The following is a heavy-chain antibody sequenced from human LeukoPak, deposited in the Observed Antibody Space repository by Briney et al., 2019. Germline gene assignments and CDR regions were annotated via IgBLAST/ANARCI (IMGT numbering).Heavy chain of an antibody. V-gene: IGHV3-21*01. Sequence: GGSLRLSCAAVAFIVRSNHIEWVRLAPGKGRGWVSSISSSSSYIYYADSVKGRSTISRDNAKNSLYLQMNSLRAEDTAVYYCARVPLEYYYYYMDVWGKGTTVTISS. CDR3: ARVPLEYYYYYMDV. CDR2: ISSSSSYI. J-gene: IGHJ6*03. CDR1: AFIVRSNH.